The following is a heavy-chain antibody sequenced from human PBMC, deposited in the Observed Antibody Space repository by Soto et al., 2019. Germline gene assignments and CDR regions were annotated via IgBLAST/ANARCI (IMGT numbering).Heavy chain of an antibody. J-gene: IGHJ5*02. CDR1: GGTFSSYA. CDR2: IIPIFGTA. V-gene: IGHV1-69*06. Sequence: SVKVSCKASGGTFSSYAISWVRQAPGQGLEWMGGIIPIFGTANYAQKFQGRVTITADKSTSTAYMELSSLRSEDTAVYYCARGPLLRFLEWLGWFDPWGQGTLVTVSS. D-gene: IGHD3-3*01. CDR3: ARGPLLRFLEWLGWFDP.